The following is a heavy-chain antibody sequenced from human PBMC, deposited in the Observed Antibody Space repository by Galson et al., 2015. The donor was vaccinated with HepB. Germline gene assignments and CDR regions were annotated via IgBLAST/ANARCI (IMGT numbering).Heavy chain of an antibody. D-gene: IGHD6-19*01. Sequence: SLRLSCAASAFTFRTYWMHWVRQAPGKGLVWVSRISSDGSSTTYADSVKGRFTISRDNAKNTLYLQMNSLRAEDTAVYYCARGIVVAGARGWFDPWGQGTLVTVSS. V-gene: IGHV3-74*01. J-gene: IGHJ5*02. CDR2: ISSDGSST. CDR3: ARGIVVAGARGWFDP. CDR1: AFTFRTYW.